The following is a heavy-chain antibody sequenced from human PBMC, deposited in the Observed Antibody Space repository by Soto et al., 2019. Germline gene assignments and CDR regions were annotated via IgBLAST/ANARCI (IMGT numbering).Heavy chain of an antibody. D-gene: IGHD3-22*01. J-gene: IGHJ6*02. V-gene: IGHV1-69*01. CDR2: IIPIFGTA. CDR1: GGTFSSYA. CDR3: ARRRGSGYHPTNYGMDV. Sequence: QVQLVQSGAEVQKPGSSVKVSCKASGGTFSSYAISWVRQAPGQGLEWMGGIIPIFGTANYAQKFQGRVTITADESTSTAYMELSSLRSEDTAVYYCARRRGSGYHPTNYGMDVWGQGTTVTVSS.